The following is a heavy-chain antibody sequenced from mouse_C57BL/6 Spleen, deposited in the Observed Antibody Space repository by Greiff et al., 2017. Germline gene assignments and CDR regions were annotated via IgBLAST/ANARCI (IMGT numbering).Heavy chain of an antibody. D-gene: IGHD1-1*01. Sequence: EVQVVESGGGLVKPGGSLKLSCAASGFTFSDYGMHWVRQAPEKGLEWVAYISSGSSTIYYADTVKGRFTISRDNAKNTLFLQMTSLRSEDTAMYYCARYYYGSRGYAMDYWGQGTSVTVSS. V-gene: IGHV5-17*01. CDR2: ISSGSSTI. J-gene: IGHJ4*01. CDR1: GFTFSDYG. CDR3: ARYYYGSRGYAMDY.